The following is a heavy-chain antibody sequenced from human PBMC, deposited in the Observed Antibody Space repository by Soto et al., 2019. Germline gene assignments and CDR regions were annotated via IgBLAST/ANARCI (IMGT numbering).Heavy chain of an antibody. CDR3: ARDPWAADY. J-gene: IGHJ4*02. D-gene: IGHD3-16*01. Sequence: EVQLGEPGGGLVQPGGSLRLSCAASGLTVSTKNMSWVRQAPGKGLEWVSVIYSGGSTFYADSGRGRFTISRDNSKNTVNLQMNSLRAEDTAVYYCARDPWAADYWGQGTLVTVSS. V-gene: IGHV3-66*01. CDR2: IYSGGST. CDR1: GLTVSTKN.